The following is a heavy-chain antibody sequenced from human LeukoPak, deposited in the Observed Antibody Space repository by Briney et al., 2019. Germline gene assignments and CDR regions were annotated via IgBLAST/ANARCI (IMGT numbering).Heavy chain of an antibody. Sequence: GGSLRLSCAASGFTLKDYAMHWVRHAPGKGLEWVSGISGNSDTITYADSVKGRFTISRDNAENSLYLQMDSLRVEDTALYYCTKGPGTYYGSNSRTYYCYYMDVWGKGPTVTVS. CDR3: TKGPGTYYGSNSRTYYCYYMDV. V-gene: IGHV3-9*01. CDR2: ISGNSDTI. J-gene: IGHJ6*03. D-gene: IGHD3-10*01. CDR1: GFTLKDYA.